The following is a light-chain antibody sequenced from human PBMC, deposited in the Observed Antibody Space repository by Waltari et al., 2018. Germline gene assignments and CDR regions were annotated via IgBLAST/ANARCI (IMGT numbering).Light chain of an antibody. J-gene: IGLJ2*01. CDR3: QSADSSGTYHVV. CDR2: KDS. CDR1: ALPKQY. V-gene: IGLV3-25*03. Sequence: SYELTQPPSVSVSPGQPARLTCSGDALPKQYAYWYQQKPGQAPVLVIYKDSERPSGIPERFSGSSSGTTVTLTISGVQAEDEADYYCQSADSSGTYHVVFGGGTKLTVL.